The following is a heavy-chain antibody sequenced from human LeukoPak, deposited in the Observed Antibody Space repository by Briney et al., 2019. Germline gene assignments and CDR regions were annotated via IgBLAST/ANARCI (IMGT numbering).Heavy chain of an antibody. CDR3: ARDSSGINWFDP. CDR2: ISSSSSYI. V-gene: IGHV3-21*01. J-gene: IGHJ5*02. Sequence: VSSISSSSSYIYYADSVKGRFTISRDNAKNSLYLQMNSLRAEDTAVYYCARDSSGINWFDPWGQGTLVTVSS. D-gene: IGHD6-19*01.